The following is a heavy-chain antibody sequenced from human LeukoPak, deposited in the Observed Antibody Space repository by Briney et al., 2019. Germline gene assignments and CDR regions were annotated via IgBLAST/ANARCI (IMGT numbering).Heavy chain of an antibody. CDR1: GGSISSYY. Sequence: NPSETLSLTCTVSGGSISSYYWSWIRQPAGKGLEWIGRIYTSGSTNYNPSLKSRVTMSVDTSNNQFSLKLSSVTAADTAVYYCARVNYYDSSGYMGNWFDPWGQGTLVTVSS. CDR3: ARVNYYDSSGYMGNWFDP. J-gene: IGHJ5*02. V-gene: IGHV4-4*07. D-gene: IGHD3-22*01. CDR2: IYTSGST.